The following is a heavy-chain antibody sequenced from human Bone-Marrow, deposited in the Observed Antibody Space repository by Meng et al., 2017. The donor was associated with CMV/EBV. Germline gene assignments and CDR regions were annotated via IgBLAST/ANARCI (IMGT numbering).Heavy chain of an antibody. J-gene: IGHJ4*02. CDR2: ISYDGSNK. Sequence: GESLKISCAASGFTFSSYAMHWVRQAPGKGLEWVAVISYDGSNKYYADSVKGRFTISRDNSKNTLYLQMNSLRAEDTAVYYCAKRTERWLHLDYWGQGTLVPVSS. CDR3: AKRTERWLHLDY. CDR1: GFTFSSYA. D-gene: IGHD5-24*01. V-gene: IGHV3-30*04.